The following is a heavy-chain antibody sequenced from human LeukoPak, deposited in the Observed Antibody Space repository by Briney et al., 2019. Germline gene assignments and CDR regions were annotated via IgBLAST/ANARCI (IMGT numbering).Heavy chain of an antibody. CDR2: INPSGGST. D-gene: IGHD6-19*01. Sequence: ASVKVSCKASGYTFTSYYMHWVRQAPGQGLEWMGIINPSGGSTSYAQKFQGRVTMTRDMSTSTVYMELSSLTSEDTAVYYCARDPQSSGRDCYFDYWGQGTLVTVSS. V-gene: IGHV1-46*01. CDR1: GYTFTSYY. CDR3: ARDPQSSGRDCYFDY. J-gene: IGHJ4*02.